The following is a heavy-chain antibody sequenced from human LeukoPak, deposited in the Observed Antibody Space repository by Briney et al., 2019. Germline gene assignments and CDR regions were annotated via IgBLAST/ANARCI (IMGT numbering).Heavy chain of an antibody. Sequence: GGSLRLSCVASGFTFRSYEMNWVRQAPGKGLEWVSCISTSGSTIYYADSVKGRFTISRDNAKNSLYLQVNSLRAEDTAVYYCARNGGGGGLWPFDYWGQGTLVTVSS. CDR2: ISTSGSTI. D-gene: IGHD5-18*01. CDR3: ARNGGGGGLWPFDY. J-gene: IGHJ4*02. V-gene: IGHV3-48*03. CDR1: GFTFRSYE.